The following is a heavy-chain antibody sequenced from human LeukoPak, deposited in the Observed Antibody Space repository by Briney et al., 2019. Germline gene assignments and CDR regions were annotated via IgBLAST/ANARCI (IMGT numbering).Heavy chain of an antibody. CDR2: ISAYNGNT. Sequence: GASVKVSCRASGYTFTSYGISWVRQAPGQGLEWMGWISAYNGNTNYAQKLQGRVTMTTDTSTSTAYMELRSLRSDDTAVYYCARGYITMVRGVIRSPFGFDYWGQGTLVTVSS. CDR1: GYTFTSYG. D-gene: IGHD3-10*01. J-gene: IGHJ4*02. CDR3: ARGYITMVRGVIRSPFGFDY. V-gene: IGHV1-18*01.